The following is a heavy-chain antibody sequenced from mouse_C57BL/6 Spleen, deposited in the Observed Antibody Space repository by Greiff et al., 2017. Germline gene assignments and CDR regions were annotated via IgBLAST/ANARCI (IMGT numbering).Heavy chain of an antibody. CDR3: ARGITTVVENWYFDV. Sequence: QVQLQQSGAELVRPGASVKMSCKASGYTFTSYYMHWVQQTPRQGLEWIGAIYPGNGDTSYNQKFKGKATLTVAKSSTTAYLQLSRLTSEVSAVYVCARGITTVVENWYFDVGGTGTTVTVSS. CDR1: GYTFTSYY. D-gene: IGHD1-1*01. J-gene: IGHJ1*03. V-gene: IGHV1-12*01. CDR2: IYPGNGDT.